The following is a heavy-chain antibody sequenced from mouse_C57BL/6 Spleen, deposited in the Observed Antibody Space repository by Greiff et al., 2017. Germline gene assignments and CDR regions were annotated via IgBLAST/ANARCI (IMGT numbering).Heavy chain of an antibody. CDR1: GFTFSDYY. CDR3: ARSPYDGYYGEYFDY. Sequence: EVQRVESEGGLVQPGSSMKLSCTASGFTFSDYYMAWVRQVPEKGLEWVANINYDGSSTYYLDSLKSRFIISRDNAKNILYLQMSSLKSEDTATYYCARSPYDGYYGEYFDYWGQGTTLTVSS. V-gene: IGHV5-16*01. J-gene: IGHJ2*01. D-gene: IGHD2-3*01. CDR2: INYDGSST.